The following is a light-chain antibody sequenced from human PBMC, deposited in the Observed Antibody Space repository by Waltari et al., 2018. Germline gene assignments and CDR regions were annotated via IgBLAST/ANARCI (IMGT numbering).Light chain of an antibody. V-gene: IGKV3-15*01. CDR1: QSVSSH. CDR2: GAS. Sequence: EVVMTQSPATLSVSPGERVTLSCRASQSVSSHLAWYQQRPGQAPRLLTSGASTRATGIPVRFTGSGSGTEFTLTISSLQSEDSAFYYCQQFNKRPPTFGQGTKVEI. J-gene: IGKJ1*01. CDR3: QQFNKRPPT.